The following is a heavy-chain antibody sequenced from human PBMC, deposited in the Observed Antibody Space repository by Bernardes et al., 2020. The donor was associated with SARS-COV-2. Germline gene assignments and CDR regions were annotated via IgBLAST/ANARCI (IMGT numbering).Heavy chain of an antibody. J-gene: IGHJ4*02. Sequence: RRSLRLSCAASGFMFSSYWMHWVRQAPGKGLVWVSHTSSDGSSTSYADSVKGRFTISRDNAKNTLYLQMNSLRAEDTAVYYCASGVGVTPFDYWGQGTLVTVSS. CDR2: TSSDGSST. CDR1: GFMFSSYW. V-gene: IGHV3-74*01. D-gene: IGHD1-26*01. CDR3: ASGVGVTPFDY.